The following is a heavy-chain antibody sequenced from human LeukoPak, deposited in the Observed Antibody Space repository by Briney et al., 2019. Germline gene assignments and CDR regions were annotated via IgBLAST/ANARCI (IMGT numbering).Heavy chain of an antibody. J-gene: IGHJ1*01. CDR1: GFTFSSYW. V-gene: IGHV3-7*04. D-gene: IGHD4-23*01. Sequence: GGSLRLSCAASGFTFSSYWMSWVRQAPGKGLEWAANIKQDGSEKYYVDSVKGRSTISRDDAKNSLYLQMNSLRAEDTAVYYCARDYGGNLDYFQYWGQGTLVTVSS. CDR3: ARDYGGNLDYFQY. CDR2: IKQDGSEK.